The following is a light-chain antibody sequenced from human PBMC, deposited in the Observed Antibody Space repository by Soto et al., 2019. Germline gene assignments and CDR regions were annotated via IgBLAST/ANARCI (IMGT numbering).Light chain of an antibody. J-gene: IGKJ4*01. CDR1: QSISSY. V-gene: IGKV1-39*01. CDR3: QQRYSTPLT. CDR2: AAS. Sequence: DIQMTQSPSSLSASVGDRVTITCRGSQSISSYLNWYQQKPGKAPKLLIYAASSLQSGVPSRFSDSGSGTDFTLTISSLQPEDFATYYCQQRYSTPLTFGGGTKVEIK.